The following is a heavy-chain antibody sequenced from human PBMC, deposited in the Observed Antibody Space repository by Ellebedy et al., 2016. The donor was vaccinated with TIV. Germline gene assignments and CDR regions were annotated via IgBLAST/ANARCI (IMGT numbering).Heavy chain of an antibody. Sequence: ASVKVSCKASGYTFTSYAMHWVRQAPGQRLEWMGWINAGNGNTKYSQKFQGRVTITRDTSASTAYMELSSLRSEDTAVYYCARDMSQLYYYYGMDVWGQGTTVTVSS. J-gene: IGHJ6*02. CDR3: ARDMSQLYYYYGMDV. D-gene: IGHD1-1*01. CDR1: GYTFTSYA. CDR2: INAGNGNT. V-gene: IGHV1-3*01.